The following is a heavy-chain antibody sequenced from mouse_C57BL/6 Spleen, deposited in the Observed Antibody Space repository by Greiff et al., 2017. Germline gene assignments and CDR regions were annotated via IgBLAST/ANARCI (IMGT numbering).Heavy chain of an antibody. D-gene: IGHD1-1*01. J-gene: IGHJ4*01. V-gene: IGHV1-66*01. Sequence: QVQLQQSGPELVKPGASVKISCKASGYSFTSYYIHWVKQRPGQGLEWIGWIYPGSGNTKYNEKFKGKATLTADTSSSTAYMQLSSLTSEDAAVYCCASVAYDGNSPYAMDDWGKGTSVTVSS. CDR2: IYPGSGNT. CDR3: ASVAYDGNSPYAMDD. CDR1: GYSFTSYY.